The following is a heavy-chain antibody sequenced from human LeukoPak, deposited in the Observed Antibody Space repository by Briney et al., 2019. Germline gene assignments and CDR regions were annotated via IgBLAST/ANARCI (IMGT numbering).Heavy chain of an antibody. CDR2: IYTSGST. J-gene: IGHJ4*02. CDR3: ARTYGSGSYPRFDY. CDR1: GGSISSYY. Sequence: PSETLSLTCTVSGGSISSYYWSWIRQPAGKGLEWIGRIYTSGSTNYNPSLKSRVTMSVDTSKNQFSLKLSSVTAADTAVYYCARTYGSGSYPRFDYWGQGTLVTVSS. V-gene: IGHV4-4*07. D-gene: IGHD3-10*01.